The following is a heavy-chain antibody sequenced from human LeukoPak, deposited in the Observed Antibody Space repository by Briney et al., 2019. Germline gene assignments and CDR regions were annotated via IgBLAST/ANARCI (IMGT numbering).Heavy chain of an antibody. CDR3: ASRCTNGVCYKPFDY. D-gene: IGHD2-8*01. CDR2: INPNSGGT. J-gene: IGHJ4*02. V-gene: IGHV1-2*02. Sequence: GASVKVSSTASGYTFTAYYMHWVRQAPGQGLEWMGWINPNSGGTNYAQKFQGRVTMTRDTSISTAYMELSRLRSDDTAVYYCASRCTNGVCYKPFDYWGQGTLVTVSS. CDR1: GYTFTAYY.